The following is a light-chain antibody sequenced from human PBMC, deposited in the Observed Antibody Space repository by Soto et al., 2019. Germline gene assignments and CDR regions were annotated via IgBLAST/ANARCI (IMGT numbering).Light chain of an antibody. V-gene: IGKV3-15*01. CDR2: AVS. J-gene: IGKJ1*01. CDR1: QSVSSN. Sequence: EIMMTQSPGTLSASPGERATLSCRASQSVSSNLAWYQQKPGQAPRLLIYAVSNRATGIPARFSVSGSGTEFTLTISSLQSQDFAVYYCQQYNKWPLTFGQGTKVEIK. CDR3: QQYNKWPLT.